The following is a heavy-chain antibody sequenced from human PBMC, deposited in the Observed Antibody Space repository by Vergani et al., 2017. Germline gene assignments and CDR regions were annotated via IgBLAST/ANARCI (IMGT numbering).Heavy chain of an antibody. Sequence: QVQLQQWGAGLLKPSETLSLTCTVSGGSISSSSYYWGWIRQPPGKGMEWIGSIYYSGSTYYNPSLKSRVTISVDTSKNQFSLKLSSVTAADTAVYYCARCDILTGYYNVMWRYYYYGMDVWGQGTTVTVSS. V-gene: IGHV4-39*07. CDR3: ARCDILTGYYNVMWRYYYYGMDV. CDR2: IYYSGST. J-gene: IGHJ6*02. D-gene: IGHD3-9*01. CDR1: GGSISSSSYY.